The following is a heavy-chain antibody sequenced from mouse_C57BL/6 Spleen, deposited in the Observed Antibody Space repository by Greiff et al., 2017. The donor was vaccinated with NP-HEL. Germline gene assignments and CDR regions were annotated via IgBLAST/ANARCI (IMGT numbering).Heavy chain of an antibody. D-gene: IGHD1-1*01. Sequence: VQLQQPGAELVRPGTSVKLSCKASGYTFTSYWMHWVKQRPGQGLEWIGVIDPSDSYTNYNQKFKGKATLTVDTSSSTAYMQLSSLTSEDSAVYYCARSGSSPYWYFDVWGTGTTVTVSS. CDR2: IDPSDSYT. CDR3: ARSGSSPYWYFDV. V-gene: IGHV1-59*01. CDR1: GYTFTSYW. J-gene: IGHJ1*03.